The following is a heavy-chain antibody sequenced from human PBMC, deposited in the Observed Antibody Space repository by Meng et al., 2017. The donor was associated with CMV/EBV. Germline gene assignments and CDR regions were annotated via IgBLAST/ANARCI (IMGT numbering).Heavy chain of an antibody. CDR3: TTEWIAAAGTPDY. Sequence: GESLKISCAASGFNFSNAWMSWVRQAPGKGLEWVGRIKSKTDGGTTDYAAPVKGRFTISRDDSKNTLYLQMNSLKTEDTAVYYCTTEWIAAAGTPDYWGQGTLVTVSS. CDR1: GFNFSNAW. V-gene: IGHV3-15*01. CDR2: IKSKTDGGTT. D-gene: IGHD6-13*01. J-gene: IGHJ4*02.